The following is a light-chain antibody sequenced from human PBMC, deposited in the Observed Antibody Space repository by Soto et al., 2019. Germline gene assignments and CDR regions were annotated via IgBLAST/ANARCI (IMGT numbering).Light chain of an antibody. J-gene: IGLJ1*01. CDR1: TSDIGDYNY. CDR3: SSYTSRTPLVV. V-gene: IGLV2-14*01. CDR2: EVS. Sequence: QSVLTQPASVSGSPGQSITISCTGTTSDIGDYNYVSWYQQHPGKAPKLMIYEVSNRPSGVSNRFSGSKSGNTASLTISGLQAEDGADYYCSSYTSRTPLVVFGTGTKLTVL.